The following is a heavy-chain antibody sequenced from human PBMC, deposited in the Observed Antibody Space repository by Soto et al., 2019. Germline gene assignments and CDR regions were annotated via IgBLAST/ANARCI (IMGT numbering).Heavy chain of an antibody. CDR2: IRSKAYGGTT. V-gene: IGHV3-49*04. CDR1: GFTFGDYA. J-gene: IGHJ6*02. Sequence: GGSLRLSCTASGFTFGDYAMSWVRQAPGKGLEWVGFIRSKAYGGTTEYAASVKGRFTISRDDSKSIAYLQKNSLKTEDTAVYYCTKKMPVGAYYYYYGMDVWGQGTTVTVSS. CDR3: TKKMPVGAYYYYYGMDV. D-gene: IGHD3-16*01.